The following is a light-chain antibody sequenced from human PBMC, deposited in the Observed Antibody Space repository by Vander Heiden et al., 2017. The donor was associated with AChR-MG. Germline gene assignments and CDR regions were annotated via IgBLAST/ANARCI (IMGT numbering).Light chain of an antibody. CDR1: QDIRSW. J-gene: IGKJ1*01. CDR2: GAS. V-gene: IGKV1-12*01. CDR3: QQASNFPLWT. Sequence: DIQMTQSPSSVSASVGDRVTITCRASQDIRSWLAWYQQKPGKAPKLLIYGASILETGVPSRFSGSGYGTDFTLTISSRQPEDFATYFCQQASNFPLWTFGQGTTVDI.